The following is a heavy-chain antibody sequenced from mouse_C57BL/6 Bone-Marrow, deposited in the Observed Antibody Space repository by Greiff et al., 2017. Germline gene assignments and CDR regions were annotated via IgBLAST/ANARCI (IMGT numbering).Heavy chain of an antibody. V-gene: IGHV1-76*01. Sequence: VQLQQSGAELVRPGASVKLSCKASGYTFTDYYINWVKQRPGQGLEWIARIYPGSGNTYYHEKFKGQAQLTAEKSSSTAYMQLSSLTSEDSAVYFCARVIAMDYWGKGTSVTVSS. CDR3: ARVIAMDY. CDR1: GYTFTDYY. J-gene: IGHJ4*01. D-gene: IGHD2-13*01. CDR2: IYPGSGNT.